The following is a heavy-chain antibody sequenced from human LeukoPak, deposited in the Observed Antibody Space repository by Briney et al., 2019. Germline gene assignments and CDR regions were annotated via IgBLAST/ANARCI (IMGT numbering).Heavy chain of an antibody. CDR3: AKDHLGTGTTDY. CDR2: ISYDGSNK. CDR1: GFTFSSYG. D-gene: IGHD1-7*01. Sequence: GGSLRLSCAASGFTFSSYGMHWVRQAPGKGLEWVAVISYDGSNKYCADPVKGRFTISRDNSKNTLYLQMNSLRAEDTAVYYCAKDHLGTGTTDYWGQGTLVTVSS. V-gene: IGHV3-30*18. J-gene: IGHJ4*02.